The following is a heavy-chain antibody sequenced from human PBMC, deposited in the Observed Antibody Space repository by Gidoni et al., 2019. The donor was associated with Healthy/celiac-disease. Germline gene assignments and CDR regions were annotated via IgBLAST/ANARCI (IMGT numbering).Heavy chain of an antibody. V-gene: IGHV1-69*09. J-gene: IGHJ5*02. CDR2: IIPILGIA. CDR3: ASSYYYGSGSYGDWFDP. CDR1: GGTCSSYA. Sequence: QVQLVQSGAEVKKPGSSVKVSCKAAGGTCSSYAISWVRQAPGQGLAWMGRIIPILGIANYAQKFQGRVTITADKSTSTAYMELSSLRSEDTAVYYCASSYYYGSGSYGDWFDPWGQGTLVTVSS. D-gene: IGHD3-10*01.